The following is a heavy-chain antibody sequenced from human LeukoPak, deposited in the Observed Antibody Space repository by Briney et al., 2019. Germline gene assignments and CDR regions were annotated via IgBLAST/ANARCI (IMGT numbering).Heavy chain of an antibody. V-gene: IGHV4-39*01. CDR3: ARLKVRGVFYYYYMDV. Sequence: KTSETLSLTCTVSGGSISSSSYYWGWIRQPPGKGLEWIGSIYYSGSTNYNPSLKSRVTISVDTSKNQFSLKLSSVTATDTAVYYCARLKVRGVFYYYYMDVWGKGTTVTVSS. CDR2: IYYSGST. CDR1: GGSISSSSYY. D-gene: IGHD3-10*01. J-gene: IGHJ6*03.